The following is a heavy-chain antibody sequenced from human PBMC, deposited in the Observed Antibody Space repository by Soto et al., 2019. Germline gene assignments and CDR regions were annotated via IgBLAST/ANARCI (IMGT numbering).Heavy chain of an antibody. D-gene: IGHD4-4*01. CDR1: GGSISSGGYY. V-gene: IGHV4-31*03. Sequence: SETLSLTCTVSGGSISSGGYYWSWIRQHPGKGLEWIGYIYYSGSTYYNPSLKSRVTISVDTSKNQFSLKLSSVTAADTAVYYFAREVRNHAPPSTDAFDIWGQGTMVTVSS. J-gene: IGHJ3*02. CDR3: AREVRNHAPPSTDAFDI. CDR2: IYYSGST.